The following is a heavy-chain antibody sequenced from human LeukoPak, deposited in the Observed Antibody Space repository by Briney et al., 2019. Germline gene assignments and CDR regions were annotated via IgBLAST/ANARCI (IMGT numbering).Heavy chain of an antibody. V-gene: IGHV4-59*01. CDR1: GGSISSYS. Sequence: SETLSLTCTVSGGSISSYSWSWIRQPPGKGLEWIGYIYSSGSTNYNPSLKSRVTISVDTSKNQFSLKLSSVTAADTAVYYCARVPPYYYDSSGYFVAAFDIWGLGTMVTVS. D-gene: IGHD3-22*01. CDR2: IYSSGST. J-gene: IGHJ3*02. CDR3: ARVPPYYYDSSGYFVAAFDI.